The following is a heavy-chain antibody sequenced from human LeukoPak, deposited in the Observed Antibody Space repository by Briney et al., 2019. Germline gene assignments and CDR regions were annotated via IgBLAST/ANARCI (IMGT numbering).Heavy chain of an antibody. J-gene: IGHJ6*02. CDR2: ISGSGGST. Sequence: GGSLRLSCAASGFTFSSYAMSWVRQAPGKGLEWVSAISGSGGSTYYADSVKGRFTISRDNSKNTLYLQMNSLGAEDTAVYYCAKGTVTSPYYYYGMDVWGQGTTVTVSS. V-gene: IGHV3-23*01. CDR3: AKGTVTSPYYYYGMDV. D-gene: IGHD4-11*01. CDR1: GFTFSSYA.